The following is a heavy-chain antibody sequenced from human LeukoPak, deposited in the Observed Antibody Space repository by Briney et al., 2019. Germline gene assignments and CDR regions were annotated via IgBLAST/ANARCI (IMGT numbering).Heavy chain of an antibody. CDR1: GFTFSSYA. V-gene: IGHV3-23*01. D-gene: IGHD1-26*01. J-gene: IGHJ4*02. CDR2: ISGSGGST. CDR3: AKDVVVGATPTGFHSSFDY. Sequence: QSGGSLRLSCAASGFTFSSYAMSWVRQAPGKGLEWVSAISGSGGSTYYADSVKGRFTISRDNSKNTLYLQMNSLRAEDTAVYYCAKDVVVGATPTGFHSSFDYWGQGTLVTVSS.